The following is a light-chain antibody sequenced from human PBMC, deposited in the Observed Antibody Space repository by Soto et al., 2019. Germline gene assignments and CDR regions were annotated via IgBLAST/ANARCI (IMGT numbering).Light chain of an antibody. CDR1: KVGDKY. V-gene: IGLV3-1*01. CDR3: QAWDSSTVV. CDR2: QDS. Sequence: SYELTQPPSVSVSPGQTASITCTGDKVGDKYACWYQQKPGQSPMLVIYQDSKRPSGIPERFTGSNSRNTATLTIRGTQAMEEAYYYCQAWDSSTVVFGGGTKLTVL. J-gene: IGLJ2*01.